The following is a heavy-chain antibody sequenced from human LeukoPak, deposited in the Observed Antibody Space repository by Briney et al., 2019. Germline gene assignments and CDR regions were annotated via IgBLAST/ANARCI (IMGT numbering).Heavy chain of an antibody. CDR3: ARVPRFSSDWIEYRIFDY. Sequence: SETLSLTCTVSGGSISSGSYYWSWIRQPPGEGLEWIGYIHFIGDTYYNPSLKSRVTISVDTSKNQFSLKLSTVTAADTAVYYCARVPRFSSDWIEYRIFDYWGQGTLVTVSS. D-gene: IGHD6-19*01. CDR2: IHFIGDT. CDR1: GGSISSGSYY. V-gene: IGHV4-30-4*01. J-gene: IGHJ4*02.